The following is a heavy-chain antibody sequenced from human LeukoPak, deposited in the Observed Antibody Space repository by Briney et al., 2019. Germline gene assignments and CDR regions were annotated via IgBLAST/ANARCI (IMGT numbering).Heavy chain of an antibody. V-gene: IGHV1-18*01. J-gene: IGHJ4*02. D-gene: IGHD2-2*01. CDR1: GYTFTSYG. CDR2: ISAYNGNT. Sequence: ASVKVSCKASGYTFTSYGISWVRQAPGQGLEWMGWISAYNGNTNYAQKLRGRVTMTTDTSTSTAYMELRSLRSDDTAVYYCARTYCSSTSCSEFDYWGQGTLVTVSS. CDR3: ARTYCSSTSCSEFDY.